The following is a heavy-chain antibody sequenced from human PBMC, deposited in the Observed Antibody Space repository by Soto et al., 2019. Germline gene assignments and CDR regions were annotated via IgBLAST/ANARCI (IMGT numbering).Heavy chain of an antibody. CDR1: GYTFTSYA. V-gene: IGHV1-3*01. J-gene: IGHJ4*02. D-gene: IGHD1-26*01. CDR3: ARGMTSGSYVDY. CDR2: INAGNGNT. Sequence: QVQLVQSGAEVKKPGASVKVSCKASGYTFTSYAMHWVRQSPGHRLEWMGWINAGNGNTKYSQKFQGRVTITRDTSASTAYMELSSLRSEDTAVYYCARGMTSGSYVDYWGQGTLVTVSS.